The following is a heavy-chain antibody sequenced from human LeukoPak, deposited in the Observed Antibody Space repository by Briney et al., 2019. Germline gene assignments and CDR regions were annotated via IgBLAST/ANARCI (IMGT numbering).Heavy chain of an antibody. Sequence: KPGGSLRLSCAASGFTFSDYYMSWIRQAPGKGLEWVSYISSSGSTIYYADSVKGRFTISRDNAKNTLYLQMTSLRAEDTAVYYCATEYSSGRFDYWGQGTLVTVSS. CDR2: ISSSGSTI. D-gene: IGHD6-19*01. J-gene: IGHJ4*02. CDR3: ATEYSSGRFDY. V-gene: IGHV3-11*04. CDR1: GFTFSDYY.